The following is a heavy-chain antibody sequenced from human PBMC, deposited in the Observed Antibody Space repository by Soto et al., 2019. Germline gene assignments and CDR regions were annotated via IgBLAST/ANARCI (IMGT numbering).Heavy chain of an antibody. J-gene: IGHJ5*02. D-gene: IGHD2-2*01. CDR1: GYTFSNYG. CDR2: ISLYSDGT. CDR3: ARIVPGAEAWFGP. V-gene: IGHV1-18*01. Sequence: QVQLVQSGGEVKRPGASVKVSCKTSGYTFSNYGITWVRQAPGQPLEWLGWISLYSDGTNYAQKFQGRVSMTIETSTTTAYMKLISLKSDDTAVYYCARIVPGAEAWFGPWGQGTLVTVSS.